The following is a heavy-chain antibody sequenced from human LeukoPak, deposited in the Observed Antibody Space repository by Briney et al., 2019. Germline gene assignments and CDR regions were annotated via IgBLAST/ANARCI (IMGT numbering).Heavy chain of an antibody. Sequence: GGSLRLSCAASGFTFSSYEMNWVRQAPGKGLEWISYIRSSGTTTYYADSVKGRFTISRDNAKNSLYLQMNSLRAEDTAVYYCARVWTKGYYYYGMDVWGQGTTVTVSS. J-gene: IGHJ6*02. CDR1: GFTFSSYE. D-gene: IGHD3/OR15-3a*01. V-gene: IGHV3-48*03. CDR3: ARVWTKGYYYYGMDV. CDR2: IRSSGTTT.